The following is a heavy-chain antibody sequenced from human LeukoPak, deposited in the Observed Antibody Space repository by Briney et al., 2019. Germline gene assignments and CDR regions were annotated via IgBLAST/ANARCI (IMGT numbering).Heavy chain of an antibody. V-gene: IGHV4-39*02. CDR3: AREVFGPGGAFDI. J-gene: IGHJ3*02. CDR1: GGSISSSSYY. Sequence: SETLSLTCTVSGGSISSSSYYWGWIRQPPGKGLEWIANIYYSGNTYYNPSLKSRVTISVDTSQNQFSLKLSSVTAADRALYYCAREVFGPGGAFDIWGQGTMVTVSS. D-gene: IGHD3-16*01. CDR2: IYYSGNT.